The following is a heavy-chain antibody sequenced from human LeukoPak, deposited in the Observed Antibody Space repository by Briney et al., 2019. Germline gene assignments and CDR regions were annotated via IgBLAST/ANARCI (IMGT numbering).Heavy chain of an antibody. CDR3: ARGPRQLWLPIEY. CDR1: GYTFTGYF. Sequence: ASVKVSCKASGYTFTGYFMHWVRQAPGQGLEWMGWINSNRGVTNSAQKFQGRVTMTRDTSISTVYMELSRLRSDDTAVYYCARGPRQLWLPIEYWGQGTLVTVSS. V-gene: IGHV1-2*02. J-gene: IGHJ4*02. CDR2: INSNRGVT. D-gene: IGHD5-18*01.